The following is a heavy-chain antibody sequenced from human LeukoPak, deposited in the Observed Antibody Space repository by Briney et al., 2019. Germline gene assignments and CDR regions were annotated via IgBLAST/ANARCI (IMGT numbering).Heavy chain of an antibody. CDR3: AKDIRDIVAHAFDI. CDR1: GFTFDDYA. D-gene: IGHD2-15*01. V-gene: IGHV3-9*01. Sequence: GXSXRLSCAASGFTFDDYAMHWVRHAPGKGLEWVSGISWNSGSIVYADSVKGRFTISRDNAKNSLYLQMNSLRAEDTALYYCAKDIRDIVAHAFDIWGQGTMVTVSS. J-gene: IGHJ3*02. CDR2: ISWNSGSI.